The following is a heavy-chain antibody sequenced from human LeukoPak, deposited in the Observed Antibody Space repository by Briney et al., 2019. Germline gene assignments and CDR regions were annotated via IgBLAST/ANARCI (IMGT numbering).Heavy chain of an antibody. V-gene: IGHV7-4-1*02. Sequence: ASVKVSFKASGYTFTSYAMNWVRQAPGQGLEWMGWINTNTGNPTYAQGFTGPFFVSLDTVVGTAYLQISSIKAEDTAVYYCARDSQNWNDVLRDWFDPWGQGTLVTVSS. CDR1: GYTFTSYA. J-gene: IGHJ5*02. CDR2: INTNTGNP. D-gene: IGHD1-1*01. CDR3: ARDSQNWNDVLRDWFDP.